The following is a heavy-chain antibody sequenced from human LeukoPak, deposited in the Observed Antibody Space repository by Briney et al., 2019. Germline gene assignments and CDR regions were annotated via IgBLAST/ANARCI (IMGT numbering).Heavy chain of an antibody. CDR1: GYTFTSYY. CDR2: INPSGGST. D-gene: IGHD3-10*01. J-gene: IGHJ4*02. Sequence: APVKVSCKASGYTFTSYYMHWVRQAPGQGLEWMGIINPSGGSTSYAQKFQGRVTMTRDTSTSTVYMELSSLRSEDTAVYYCARASGGTCFDYWGQGTLVTVSS. V-gene: IGHV1-46*01. CDR3: ARASGGTCFDY.